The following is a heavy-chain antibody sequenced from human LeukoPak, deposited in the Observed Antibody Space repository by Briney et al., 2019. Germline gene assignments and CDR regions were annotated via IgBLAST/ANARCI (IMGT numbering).Heavy chain of an antibody. D-gene: IGHD2-2*01. CDR1: GFTVSYNY. CDR3: ARCAGYCSSTSPFYFHY. CDR2: IYSGGST. J-gene: IGHJ4*02. Sequence: GGSLRLSCAGSGFTVSYNYMSWVRQAPGKGLEWVSVIYSGGSTYYADSVKGRFTISRDTSKNTLYLQMNILRAEDTAVYYCARCAGYCSSTSPFYFHYWGEGTLVTVSS. V-gene: IGHV3-66*01.